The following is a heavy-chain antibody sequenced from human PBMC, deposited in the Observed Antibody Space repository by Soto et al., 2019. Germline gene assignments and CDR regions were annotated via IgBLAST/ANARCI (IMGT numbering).Heavy chain of an antibody. CDR1: GGTFSSYA. V-gene: IGHV1-69*06. CDR3: ARDSVPAATSYYYGMDV. J-gene: IGHJ6*02. Sequence: QVQLVQSGAEVKKPGSSVKVSCKASGGTFSSYAISWVRQAPGQGLEWMGGIIPIFGTANYAQKFQGRVTITADKSTSTAYMELSSLRSADTAVYYCARDSVPAATSYYYGMDVWGQGTTVTVSS. CDR2: IIPIFGTA. D-gene: IGHD2-2*01.